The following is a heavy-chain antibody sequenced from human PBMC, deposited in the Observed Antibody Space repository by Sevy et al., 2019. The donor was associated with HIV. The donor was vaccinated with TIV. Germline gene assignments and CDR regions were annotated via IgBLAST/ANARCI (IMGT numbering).Heavy chain of an antibody. D-gene: IGHD3-16*01. CDR3: ARDGGGEYFDY. CDR1: GFSFSRYA. Sequence: GGSLRLSCAASGFSFSRYAMHLIRQAPGKGLESVAVISYDKVNTYHSDSVKGRFTISRDNSKNTLYLQMNSLRPEDTAVYYCARDGGGEYFDYWGQGTLGTGSS. J-gene: IGHJ4*02. V-gene: IGHV3-30*04. CDR2: ISYDKVNT.